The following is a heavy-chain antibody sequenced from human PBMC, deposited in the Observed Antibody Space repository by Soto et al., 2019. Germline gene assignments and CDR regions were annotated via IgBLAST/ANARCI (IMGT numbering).Heavy chain of an antibody. D-gene: IGHD2-2*01. V-gene: IGHV4-59*08. CDR2: IYYSGST. CDR3: ARHSTLGYCSSTSCYFYYYMDV. CDR1: GGSISSYY. Sequence: SETLSLTCTVSGGSISSYYWSWIRQPPWKGLEWIGYIYYSGSTNYNPSLKSRVTISVDTSKNQFSLKLSSVTAADTAVYYCARHSTLGYCSSTSCYFYYYMDVWGKGTTVTVS. J-gene: IGHJ6*03.